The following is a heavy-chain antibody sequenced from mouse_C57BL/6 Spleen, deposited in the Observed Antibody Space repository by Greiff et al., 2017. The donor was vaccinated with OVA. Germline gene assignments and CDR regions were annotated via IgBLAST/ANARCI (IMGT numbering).Heavy chain of an antibody. V-gene: IGHV5-6*02. CDR2: ISSGGSYT. CDR3: ARHNYGSSYKEFAY. Sequence: EVMLVESGGDLVKPGGSLKLSCAASGFTFSSYGMSWVRQTPDKRLEWVATISSGGSYTYYPDSVKGRFTISRDNAKNTLYLQMSSVKSEDTAMYYCARHNYGSSYKEFAYWGQGTLVTVSA. J-gene: IGHJ3*01. CDR1: GFTFSSYG. D-gene: IGHD1-1*01.